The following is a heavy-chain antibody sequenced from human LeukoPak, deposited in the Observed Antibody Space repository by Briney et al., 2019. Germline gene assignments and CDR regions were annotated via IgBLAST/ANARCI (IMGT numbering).Heavy chain of an antibody. Sequence: SETLPLTCAVYGGSFSGYFWTWIRQPPGKGLEWIGSIYHSGSTYYNPSLKSRVTISVDKSKNQFSLKLSSVTAADTAVYYCARDQWDYGDYVRYFDYWGQGTLVTVSS. D-gene: IGHD4-17*01. V-gene: IGHV4-34*01. J-gene: IGHJ4*02. CDR1: GGSFSGYF. CDR2: IYHSGST. CDR3: ARDQWDYGDYVRYFDY.